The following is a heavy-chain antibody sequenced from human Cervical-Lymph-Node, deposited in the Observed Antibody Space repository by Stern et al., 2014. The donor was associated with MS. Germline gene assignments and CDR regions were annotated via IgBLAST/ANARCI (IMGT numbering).Heavy chain of an antibody. J-gene: IGHJ4*02. Sequence: EVQLVESGGGLVQPGGSLRLSCAASGFTFLSYGMNWVRQAPGRGLEWVSYISSSSSTQYYADSVKVRFTISRDNAKNSLYLQMNSLRDEDTAVYYCAKSSTYYYSDSSGYYQPFDYWGQGTLVTVSS. CDR3: AKSSTYYYSDSSGYYQPFDY. D-gene: IGHD3-22*01. CDR2: ISSSSSTQ. V-gene: IGHV3-48*02. CDR1: GFTFLSYG.